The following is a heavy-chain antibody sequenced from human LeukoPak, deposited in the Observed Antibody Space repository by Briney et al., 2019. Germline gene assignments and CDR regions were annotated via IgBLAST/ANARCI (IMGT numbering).Heavy chain of an antibody. D-gene: IGHD3-10*01. CDR3: ARPGRRGGLYWFDP. J-gene: IGHJ5*02. CDR1: GFTFSSYW. V-gene: IGHV3-74*01. Sequence: GGSLRLSCAASGFTFSSYWMDWVRQAPGKGLVWVSRINGDGSSTNYADSVKGRFTISRDNAKNTLYLQMNSLRAEDTAVYYCARPGRRGGLYWFDPWGQGTLVTVSS. CDR2: INGDGSST.